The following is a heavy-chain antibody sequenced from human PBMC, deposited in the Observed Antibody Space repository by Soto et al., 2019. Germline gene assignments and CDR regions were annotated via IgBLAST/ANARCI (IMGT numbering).Heavy chain of an antibody. D-gene: IGHD3-3*01. V-gene: IGHV3-30-3*01. CDR2: ISYDGSNK. CDR3: ARDGRDDFWSWGYYFDY. CDR1: GFTFSSYA. J-gene: IGHJ4*02. Sequence: QVQLVESGGGVVQPGRSLRLSCAASGFTFSSYAMHWVRQAPGKGLEWVAVISYDGSNKYYPDSVKGRFTISRDNSKNTLYLQMNSLRAEDTAVYYCARDGRDDFWSWGYYFDYWGQGTLVTVSS.